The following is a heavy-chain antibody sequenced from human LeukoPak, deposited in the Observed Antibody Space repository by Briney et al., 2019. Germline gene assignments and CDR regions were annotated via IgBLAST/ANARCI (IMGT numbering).Heavy chain of an antibody. D-gene: IGHD5-24*01. J-gene: IGHJ5*02. CDR2: INPNSGGT. Sequence: ASVKVSCKASGYTFTGYYMHWVRQAPGQGLEWMGWINPNSGGTNYAQKFQGRVTMTRDASISTAYMELSRLRSDDTAVYYCARGRRDGHNWFDPWGQGTLVTVSS. CDR3: ARGRRDGHNWFDP. CDR1: GYTFTGYY. V-gene: IGHV1-2*02.